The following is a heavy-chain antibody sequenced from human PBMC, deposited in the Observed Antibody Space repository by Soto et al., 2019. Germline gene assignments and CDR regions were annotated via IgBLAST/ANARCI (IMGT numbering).Heavy chain of an antibody. D-gene: IGHD1-1*01. CDR1: GFSIRNHW. V-gene: IGHV3-7*04. CDR3: ARRNDFDS. J-gene: IGHJ3*02. Sequence: EVPLVESGGGLVQPGGSLRLSCVASGFSIRNHWMNWVRQAPGKGLEWVANIEGEQSDIRYVDSVKGRFIISRDNAKHSVYLQMNSLRAEDTPVYYCARRNDFDSWGQGTLVIVSS. CDR2: IEGEQSDI.